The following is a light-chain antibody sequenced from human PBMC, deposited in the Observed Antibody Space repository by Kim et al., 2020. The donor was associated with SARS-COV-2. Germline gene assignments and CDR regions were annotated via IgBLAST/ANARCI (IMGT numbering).Light chain of an antibody. V-gene: IGLV3-21*04. Sequence: APGQTARITCGGRNSGTNSVHWYLQKPGQGPGLVMKYDRDRPSGIPGRISGSNSGSTATLTITRVEAGDEADYYCQVWDNYTDHVVFGGGTQLTVL. CDR3: QVWDNYTDHVV. J-gene: IGLJ2*01. CDR2: YDR. CDR1: NSGTNS.